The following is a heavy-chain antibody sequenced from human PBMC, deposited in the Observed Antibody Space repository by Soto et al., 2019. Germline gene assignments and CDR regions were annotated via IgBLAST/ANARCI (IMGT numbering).Heavy chain of an antibody. CDR1: GFIFNDYP. D-gene: IGHD1-20*01. CDR2: ISSSSSYI. Sequence: PGGSLRLSCAASGFIFNDYPMHWVRQVPGKGLEWVSSISSSSSYIYYADSVMGRFTMSRDNTQSSLSLQMNTLRVEDSAVYYCARITSPGYFDSWGQGTLVTVSS. J-gene: IGHJ4*02. CDR3: ARITSPGYFDS. V-gene: IGHV3-21*04.